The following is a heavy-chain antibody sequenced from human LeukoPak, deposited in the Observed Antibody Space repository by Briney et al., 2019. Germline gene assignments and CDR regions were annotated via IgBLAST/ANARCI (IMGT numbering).Heavy chain of an antibody. Sequence: GGSLRLSCTASGFTFSGYSMNWVRQAPGKGLEWVSSISSSSSYIYYADSVKGRFTISRDNAKNSLYLQMNSLRAEDTAVYYCARGLPGYYAVFDYWGQGTLVTVSS. CDR1: GFTFSGYS. CDR2: ISSSSSYI. J-gene: IGHJ4*02. D-gene: IGHD2-2*01. V-gene: IGHV3-21*01. CDR3: ARGLPGYYAVFDY.